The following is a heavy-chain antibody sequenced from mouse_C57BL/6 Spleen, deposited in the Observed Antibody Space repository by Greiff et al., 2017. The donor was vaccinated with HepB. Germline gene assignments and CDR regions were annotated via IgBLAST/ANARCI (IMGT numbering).Heavy chain of an antibody. D-gene: IGHD1-1*01. CDR1: GYTFTSYW. CDR2: IHPTSGST. CDR3: AVDGSSSYWYFEV. V-gene: IGHV1-64*01. Sequence: QVQLQQPGAELVKPGASVKLSCKASGYTFTSYWMHWVKQRPGQGLEWIGMIHPTSGSTNYNEQFKSKATLTVDKSSSTAYMPLSSLTSADAAVYDGAVDGSSSYWYFEVWGTGTTVTVSS. J-gene: IGHJ1*03.